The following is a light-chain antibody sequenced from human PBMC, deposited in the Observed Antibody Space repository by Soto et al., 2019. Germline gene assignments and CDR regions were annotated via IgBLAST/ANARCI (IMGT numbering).Light chain of an antibody. CDR3: QQTYSTHIT. CDR1: QSISSW. Sequence: EIEVTQSPSTLSASVGDRVTITCRASQSISSWLAWYQQKPGKAPKLLIYARSSLESGGPSRFSGSGSVTDFTLSISSLQPEDFATYYCQQTYSTHITFGQGTRLEI. J-gene: IGKJ5*01. V-gene: IGKV1-39*01. CDR2: ARS.